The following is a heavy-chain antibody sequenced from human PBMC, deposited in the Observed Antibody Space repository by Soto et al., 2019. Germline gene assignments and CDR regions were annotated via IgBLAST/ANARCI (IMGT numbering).Heavy chain of an antibody. V-gene: IGHV4-39*01. Sequence: SETLSLTCIVSGGSISSENYYWAWIRQPPGKGLEWIGSIFYSGSAYYNPSLKSRVTMSVDVSKNQFFLNLKSVTAADTAKYYCARRIAAAGTDNWFAPWGQGTLVTVSS. CDR2: IFYSGSA. CDR1: GGSISSENYY. D-gene: IGHD6-13*01. CDR3: ARRIAAAGTDNWFAP. J-gene: IGHJ5*02.